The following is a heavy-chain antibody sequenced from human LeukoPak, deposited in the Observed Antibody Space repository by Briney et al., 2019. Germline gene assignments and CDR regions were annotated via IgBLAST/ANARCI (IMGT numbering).Heavy chain of an antibody. D-gene: IGHD3-10*01. Sequence: PSETLSLTCTVSSVSITNYYWIWIRQPPGKGLEWIGFIYYSGNTNYNPSLKSRVTISVDTSKNQLSLKLSSMTAADTAVYYCARGALLWFGDRMEYYFDYWGQGTLLTVSS. V-gene: IGHV4-59*01. CDR2: IYYSGNT. CDR1: SVSITNYY. CDR3: ARGALLWFGDRMEYYFDY. J-gene: IGHJ4*02.